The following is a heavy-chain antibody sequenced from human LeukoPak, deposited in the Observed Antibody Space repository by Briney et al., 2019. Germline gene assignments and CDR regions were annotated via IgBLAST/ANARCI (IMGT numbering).Heavy chain of an antibody. Sequence: GGSLRLSCAASGFSFSTQRMHWVRQAPGKGLEWVSSISSSSSYIYYADSVKGRFTISRDNAKNSLYLQMNSLRAEDTAVYYCARDHKRLTDYWGQGTLVTVSS. J-gene: IGHJ4*02. CDR1: GFSFSTQR. V-gene: IGHV3-21*01. D-gene: IGHD4/OR15-4a*01. CDR2: ISSSSSYI. CDR3: ARDHKRLTDY.